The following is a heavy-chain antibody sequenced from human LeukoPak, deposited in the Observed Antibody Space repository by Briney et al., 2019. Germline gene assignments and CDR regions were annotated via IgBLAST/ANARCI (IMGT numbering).Heavy chain of an antibody. CDR1: GYTFTGYY. V-gene: IGHV1-46*01. CDR2: INPSGGST. J-gene: IGHJ6*03. CDR3: ARTRGYSYGTAYYYYYMDV. Sequence: ASVKVSCKASGYTFTGYYMHWVRQAPGQGLEWMGIINPSGGSTSYAQKFQGRVTMTRNTSISTAYMELSSLRSEDTAVYYCARTRGYSYGTAYYYYYMDVWGKGTTVTISS. D-gene: IGHD5-18*01.